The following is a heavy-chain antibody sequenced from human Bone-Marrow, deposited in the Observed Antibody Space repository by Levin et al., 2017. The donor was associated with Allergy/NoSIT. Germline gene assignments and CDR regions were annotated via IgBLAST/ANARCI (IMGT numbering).Heavy chain of an antibody. D-gene: IGHD2-8*01. Sequence: GGSLRLSCAASGIIFSDYYMTWIRQAPGKGLEWVSYISSSGGSIYYSDSVKGRFTISRDNTKNSLYLQMNSLRAEDTAAYYCARIMYGTDAFDLWGLGTMVTVSS. CDR3: ARIMYGTDAFDL. V-gene: IGHV3-11*01. J-gene: IGHJ3*01. CDR2: ISSSGGSI. CDR1: GIIFSDYY.